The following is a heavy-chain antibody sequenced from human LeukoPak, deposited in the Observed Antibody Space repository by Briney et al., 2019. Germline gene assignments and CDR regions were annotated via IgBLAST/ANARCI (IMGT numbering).Heavy chain of an antibody. Sequence: SGGSLRLSCAASGFTFSSYGMHWVRQAPGKGLEWVAVISYDGSNKYYADSVKGRFTISRDNSKNTLYLQMNSLRAEDTAVYYYAKGLAYCGGDCYSSYFDYWGQGTLVTVSS. CDR2: ISYDGSNK. J-gene: IGHJ4*02. CDR3: AKGLAYCGGDCYSSYFDY. V-gene: IGHV3-30*18. CDR1: GFTFSSYG. D-gene: IGHD2-21*02.